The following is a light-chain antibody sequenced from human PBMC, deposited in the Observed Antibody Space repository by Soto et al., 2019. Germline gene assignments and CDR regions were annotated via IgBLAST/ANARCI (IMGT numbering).Light chain of an antibody. J-gene: IGKJ2*01. CDR1: QSINNC. Sequence: DIQMTQSPSTLSAFVGDRVTITCRASQSINNCLAWYQQKPGEAPKLLIYDASSLQSGVPSRFSGSGSGTDFTLTISSLQHDDFATYYCHQYNSDYTFGQGTRLEV. CDR2: DAS. CDR3: HQYNSDYT. V-gene: IGKV1-5*01.